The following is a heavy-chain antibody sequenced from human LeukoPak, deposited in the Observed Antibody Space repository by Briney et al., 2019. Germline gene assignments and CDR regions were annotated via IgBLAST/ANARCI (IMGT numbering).Heavy chain of an antibody. D-gene: IGHD2/OR15-2a*01. Sequence: GGSLRLSCTASKFTFINYAMHWVRQAPGKGLEWLSTIGSAGGSIFYADSVKGRFTISRDNSKSTLFLQMDSLRVEDTALYYCAKRGEVSTYYYFESWGQGALVTVSS. V-gene: IGHV3-23*01. CDR2: IGSAGGSI. CDR3: AKRGEVSTYYYFES. J-gene: IGHJ4*02. CDR1: KFTFINYA.